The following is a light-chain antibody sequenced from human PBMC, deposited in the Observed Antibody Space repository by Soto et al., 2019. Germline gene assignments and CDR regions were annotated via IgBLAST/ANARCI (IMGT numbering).Light chain of an antibody. J-gene: IGKJ3*01. Sequence: EIVLTQSPGTLSLSPGERDTLSCRASQSVGSTYLAWYQQKPGQAPKLLIYGVSSRATGIPDRFSGSASGTDFTLTISRLEPEDFAVYYCQQYVTSPLSFGPGTKVDI. V-gene: IGKV3-20*01. CDR3: QQYVTSPLS. CDR1: QSVGSTY. CDR2: GVS.